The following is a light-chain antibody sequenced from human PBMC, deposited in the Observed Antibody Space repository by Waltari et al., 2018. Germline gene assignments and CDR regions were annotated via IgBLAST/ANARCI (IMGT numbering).Light chain of an antibody. CDR3: MQALQPPRT. CDR1: QSLLHSNGNTY. V-gene: IGKV2-29*02. CDR2: RVS. Sequence: DIVMTQTPLSLPVTPGEPASISCRSSQSLLHSNGNTYLYWYLQKPGQPPRLLIYRVSNRFSGVPDRFSVSGSGTDFTLKISRVEAEDVGVYYCMQALQPPRTFGQGTKVEIK. J-gene: IGKJ1*01.